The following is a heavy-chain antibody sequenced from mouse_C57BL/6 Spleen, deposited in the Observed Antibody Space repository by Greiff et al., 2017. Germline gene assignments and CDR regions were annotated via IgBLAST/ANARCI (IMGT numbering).Heavy chain of an antibody. V-gene: IGHV1-64*01. Sequence: QVHVKQSGAELVKPGASVKLSCKASGYTFTSYWMHWVKQRPGQGLEWIGMIHPNSGSTNYNEKFKSKATLTVDKSSSTAYMQLSSLTSEDSAVYYCASYYYGSSSPWFAYWGQGTLVTVSA. CDR3: ASYYYGSSSPWFAY. J-gene: IGHJ3*01. CDR2: IHPNSGST. CDR1: GYTFTSYW. D-gene: IGHD1-1*01.